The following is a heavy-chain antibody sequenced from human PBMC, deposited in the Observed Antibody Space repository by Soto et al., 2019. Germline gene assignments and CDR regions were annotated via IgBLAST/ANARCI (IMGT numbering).Heavy chain of an antibody. J-gene: IGHJ6*04. CDR2: IQKDGSDK. Sequence: EVQVVESGGGLVQPGGSLKLSCVASGFTFSNYWMSWVRQAPGKGLEWVANIQKDGSDKYYVDSVEGRFTISRENAKNSCNRQMYGRRPEETACYYGARDLGKALVSNDYVMDVWGKGTPLTAPS. D-gene: IGHD5-12*01. CDR1: GFTFSNYW. V-gene: IGHV3-7*01. CDR3: ARDLGKALVSNDYVMDV.